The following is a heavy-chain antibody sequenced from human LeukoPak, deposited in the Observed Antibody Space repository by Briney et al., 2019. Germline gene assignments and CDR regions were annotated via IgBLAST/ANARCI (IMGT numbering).Heavy chain of an antibody. Sequence: PSETLSLTCCVSGGSISNYHWSWIRQPPGKGLEWIGYIYYLGSTNYNPSLKSRVSISVDTSKNQFSLKLNSVSAADTAVYYCTRGPDNWNSFFDYWGQGTLVTVSS. CDR3: TRGPDNWNSFFDY. CDR1: GGSISNYH. V-gene: IGHV4-59*01. J-gene: IGHJ4*02. CDR2: IYYLGST. D-gene: IGHD1-20*01.